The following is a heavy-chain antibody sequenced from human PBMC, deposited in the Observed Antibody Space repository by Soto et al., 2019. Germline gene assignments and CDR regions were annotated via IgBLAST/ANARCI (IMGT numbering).Heavy chain of an antibody. D-gene: IGHD2-2*01. V-gene: IGHV1-18*01. CDR3: ARLGPGAEDWFGS. CDR1: GYTFSKSG. J-gene: IGHJ5*01. CDR2: ISLYSDGT. Sequence: AAVKVCCETSGYTFSKSGITWGRQAPAQPLEWLGWISLYSDGTNYAQKFQGRVSMTTDTSTTTAYMELRSLRSDDTAVYYCARLGPGAEDWFGSCGQGTLVIVSS.